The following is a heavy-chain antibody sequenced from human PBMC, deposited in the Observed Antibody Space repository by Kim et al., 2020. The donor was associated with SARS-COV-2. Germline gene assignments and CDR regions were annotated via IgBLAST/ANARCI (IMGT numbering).Heavy chain of an antibody. D-gene: IGHD5-12*01. Sequence: SETLSLTCAVYGESFNGYYWSWIRQPPGKGLEWIGQITHSGSTKYNPSLKSRVTISVDTSKNQFSVNLNSVTAADTAVYYCARDGDGYNEGVLLEYWGQG. CDR1: GESFNGYY. V-gene: IGHV4-34*01. CDR2: ITHSGST. J-gene: IGHJ4*02. CDR3: ARDGDGYNEGVLLEY.